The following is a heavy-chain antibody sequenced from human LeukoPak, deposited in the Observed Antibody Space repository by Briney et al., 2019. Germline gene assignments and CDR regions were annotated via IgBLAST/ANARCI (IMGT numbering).Heavy chain of an antibody. CDR2: IWSDGSNK. V-gene: IGHV3-33*01. CDR1: GFTFSSYG. CDR3: ARSRSSGWVYFEY. J-gene: IGHJ4*02. Sequence: PGGSLRLSCAASGFTFSSYGMHWVRKAPGKGLGWVAVIWSDGSNKYYADSVKGRFTITRDNSKSTLYLQMDRLRAEDTAVYYCARSRSSGWVYFEYWGQGTLVTVSS. D-gene: IGHD6-19*01.